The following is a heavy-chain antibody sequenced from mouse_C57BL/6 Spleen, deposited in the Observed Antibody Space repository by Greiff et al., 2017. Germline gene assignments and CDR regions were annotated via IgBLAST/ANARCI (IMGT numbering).Heavy chain of an antibody. CDR3: ARTVSYAMDY. CDR2: IYPGDGDT. J-gene: IGHJ4*01. CDR1: GYAFSSYW. Sequence: VQLVESGAELVKPGASVKISCKASGYAFSSYWMNWVKQRPGKGLEWIGQIYPGDGDTNYNVKFKGNATLTADKSSSTAYMQLSSLTSEDSAVYFCARTVSYAMDYWGQGTSGTVSS. V-gene: IGHV1-80*01.